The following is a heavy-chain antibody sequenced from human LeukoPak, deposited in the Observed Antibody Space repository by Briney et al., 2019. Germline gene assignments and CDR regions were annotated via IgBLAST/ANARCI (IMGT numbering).Heavy chain of an antibody. CDR1: GFTFSDYY. CDR3: ARAPLPSSGWPDYFDY. D-gene: IGHD6-19*01. V-gene: IGHV3-11*04. CDR2: ISSSGSTI. J-gene: IGHJ4*02. Sequence: GGSLRLSCVASGFTFSDYYMSWIRQAPGKGLEWVSYISSSGSTIYYADSVKGRFTISRDNAKNSLYLQMNSLRAEDTAVYYCARAPLPSSGWPDYFDYWGQGTLVTVSS.